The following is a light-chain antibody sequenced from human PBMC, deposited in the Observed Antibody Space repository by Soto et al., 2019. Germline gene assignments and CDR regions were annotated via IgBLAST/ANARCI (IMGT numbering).Light chain of an antibody. J-gene: IGKJ1*01. V-gene: IGKV3-15*01. Sequence: VLPQSPCTLSFSPGERATLSCRSSQTMRSSHLAWYQQKPGQAPRLRIYGASTRATGIPARFSGSGSGTEFTLTISSRQLEDFEVYYCQHYNNWPPTWTVGQGTKVDIK. CDR3: QHYNNWPPTWT. CDR1: QTMRSSH. CDR2: GAS.